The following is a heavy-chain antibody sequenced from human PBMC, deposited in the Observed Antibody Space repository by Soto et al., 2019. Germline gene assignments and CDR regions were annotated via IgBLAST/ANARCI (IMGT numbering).Heavy chain of an antibody. CDR3: AKDLRTTRSDYGMDV. CDR1: GFTFGSHG. CDR2: ISYDETNE. V-gene: IGHV3-30*18. Sequence: QVQLVESGGGLVQPGGSLRLTCVASGFTFGSHGMHWVRQAPGKGLEWVAVISYDETNEHYVDSVKGRFTISRDNYKSILYLQMNRLRPEDTAVYNCAKDLRTTRSDYGMDVWGQGTTVTFSS. D-gene: IGHD3-16*01. J-gene: IGHJ6*02.